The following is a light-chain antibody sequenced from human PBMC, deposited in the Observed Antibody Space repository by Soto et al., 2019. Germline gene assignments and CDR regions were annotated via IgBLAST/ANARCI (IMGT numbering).Light chain of an antibody. J-gene: IGLJ2*01. V-gene: IGLV1-51*01. Sequence: QSVLTQPPSVSAAPGQKVTISCSGSSSNIGNTYVSWYQQLPGTAPRLLIYDSNKRPSGIPDRFSGSKSGTSATLGITGLQTGDEADYYCGTWDTSLSEGVFGGGTKVTVL. CDR2: DSN. CDR1: SSNIGNTY. CDR3: GTWDTSLSEGV.